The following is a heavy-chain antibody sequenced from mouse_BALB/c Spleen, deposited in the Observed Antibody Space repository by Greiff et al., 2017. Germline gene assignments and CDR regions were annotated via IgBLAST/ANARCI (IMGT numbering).Heavy chain of an antibody. CDR1: GFSLTSYG. CDR2: IWAGGST. V-gene: IGHV2-9*02. Sequence: VKLVESGPGLVAPSQSLSITCTVSGFSLTSYGVHWVRQPPGKGLEWLGVIWAGGSTNYNSALMSRLSISKDNSKSQVFLKMNSLQTDDTAMYYCARGGIYYGNYVWYFDVWGAGTTVTVSS. J-gene: IGHJ1*01. CDR3: ARGGIYYGNYVWYFDV. D-gene: IGHD2-1*01.